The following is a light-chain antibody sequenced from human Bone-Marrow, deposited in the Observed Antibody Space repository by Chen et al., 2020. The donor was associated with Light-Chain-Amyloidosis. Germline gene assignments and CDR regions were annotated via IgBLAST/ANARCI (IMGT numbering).Light chain of an antibody. J-gene: IGLJ3*02. Sequence: SYVLTQPSSVSVAPGQTATIACGGNNIGSTSVHWYQQTPGQAPLLVVYDDSDRPSGIPERLAGANSGNTATLTIRRVEAGEEADDYCQVWDRSSDRPVFGGGTKLTVL. CDR1: NIGSTS. CDR3: QVWDRSSDRPV. V-gene: IGLV3-21*02. CDR2: DDS.